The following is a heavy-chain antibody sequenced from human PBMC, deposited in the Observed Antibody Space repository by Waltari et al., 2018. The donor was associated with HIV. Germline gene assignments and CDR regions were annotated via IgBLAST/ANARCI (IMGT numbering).Heavy chain of an antibody. CDR3: ARDRWYYFDTSDYFYDY. V-gene: IGHV3-11*01. D-gene: IGHD3-22*01. CDR1: GFTFSDYY. Sequence: QVQLVESGGGLVKPGGSLRLSCAASGFTFSDYYMTWIRQAPGKWLELISYIRNSGDIIYYADSVKGRFTISRDNAKNSLYLQMNSLRAEDTAVYYCARDRWYYFDTSDYFYDYWGQGTLVTVSS. CDR2: IRNSGDII. J-gene: IGHJ4*02.